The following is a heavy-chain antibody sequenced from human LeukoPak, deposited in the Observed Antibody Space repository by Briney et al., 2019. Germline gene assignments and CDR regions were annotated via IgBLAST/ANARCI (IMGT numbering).Heavy chain of an antibody. V-gene: IGHV1-18*01. Sequence: ASVKVSCKASGYTFTSYGISWVRQAPGQGLEWMGWISAYNGNTNYAQKFQGRVTITADKSTSTAYMELSSLRSEDTAVYYCASADDILTGYYSSDFYYYMDVWGKGTTVTVSS. J-gene: IGHJ6*03. CDR1: GYTFTSYG. CDR2: ISAYNGNT. D-gene: IGHD3-9*01. CDR3: ASADDILTGYYSSDFYYYMDV.